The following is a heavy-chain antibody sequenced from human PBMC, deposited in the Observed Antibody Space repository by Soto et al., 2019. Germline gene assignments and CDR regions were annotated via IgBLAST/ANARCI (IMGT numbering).Heavy chain of an antibody. J-gene: IGHJ6*03. CDR2: INSDGSST. Sequence: GGSLRLSCAASGFTFSSYWMHWVRQAPGKGLVWVSRINSDGSSTSYADSVKGRFTISRDNAKNTLYLQMNSLRAEDTVVYYCARGMAVATAQYYYYYYYMDVWGKGTTVTVSS. D-gene: IGHD6-19*01. CDR3: ARGMAVATAQYYYYYYYMDV. V-gene: IGHV3-74*01. CDR1: GFTFSSYW.